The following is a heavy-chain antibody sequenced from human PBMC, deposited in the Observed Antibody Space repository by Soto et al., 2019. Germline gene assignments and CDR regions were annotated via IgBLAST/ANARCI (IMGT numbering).Heavy chain of an antibody. V-gene: IGHV1-46*01. CDR3: ARVYGAAAGTYYYYYGMDV. D-gene: IGHD6-13*01. Sequence: QVQLVQSGAEVKKPGASVKVSCKASGYTFTSYYMHWVRQAPGQGLEWMGIINPSGGSTSYAQKFQGGVTMTRGTSTSTVYMELSGLRSEDTAVYYCARVYGAAAGTYYYYYGMDVWGQGTTVTVSS. CDR1: GYTFTSYY. CDR2: INPSGGST. J-gene: IGHJ6*02.